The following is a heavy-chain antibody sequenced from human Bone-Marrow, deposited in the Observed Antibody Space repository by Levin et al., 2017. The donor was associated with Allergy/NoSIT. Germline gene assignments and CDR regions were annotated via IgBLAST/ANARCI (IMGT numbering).Heavy chain of an antibody. CDR2: IKSDGSLT. CDR1: GFTFSDHW. CDR3: TRHCGGDCYSPSAFEY. J-gene: IGHJ4*02. D-gene: IGHD2-21*02. V-gene: IGHV3-74*01. Sequence: GGSLRLSCAASGFTFSDHWMHWVRQAPGKGLVWVSRIKSDGSLTSYADFVKGRFSISRDNAKNTLYLQMNSLSAEDTSVYFCTRHCGGDCYSPSAFEYWGQGIPVTVSS.